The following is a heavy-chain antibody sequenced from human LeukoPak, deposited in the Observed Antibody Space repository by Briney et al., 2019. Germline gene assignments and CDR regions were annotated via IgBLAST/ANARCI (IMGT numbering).Heavy chain of an antibody. V-gene: IGHV3-23*01. CDR3: GKDGGQYSRGPEFDP. J-gene: IGHJ5*02. D-gene: IGHD6-19*01. CDR2: ISGGGERA. CDR1: GILFSNTA. Sequence: SGGSLRPSCAAWGILFSNTAMNWARQSAGRGLEWVSAISGGGERAFYAAFVKGRFTISRDNSKTILHLQMNRLAADDTGILCCGKDGGQYSRGPEFDPRGQGALVTVSS.